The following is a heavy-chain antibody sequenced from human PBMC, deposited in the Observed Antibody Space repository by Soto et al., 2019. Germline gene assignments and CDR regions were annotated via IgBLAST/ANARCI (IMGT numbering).Heavy chain of an antibody. CDR2: ISGGAEGA. CDR3: ARDLWWYLH. Sequence: EVQLLESGGGLVQPGGALRLSCADSGFTFSSHAMSWVRQAPGKGLEWVSSISGGAEGAYYADSVKGRFSISRDNSKNTLFLQMNNLRAEDTAVYYCARDLWWYLHWGQGTLVTVSS. V-gene: IGHV3-23*01. J-gene: IGHJ4*02. CDR1: GFTFSSHA. D-gene: IGHD2-15*01.